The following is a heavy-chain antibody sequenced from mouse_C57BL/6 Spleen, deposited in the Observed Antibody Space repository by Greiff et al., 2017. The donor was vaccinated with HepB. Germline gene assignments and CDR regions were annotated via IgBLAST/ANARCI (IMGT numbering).Heavy chain of an antibody. D-gene: IGHD1-1*01. CDR3: ARESSYGSSSDY. CDR1: GYTFTSYW. V-gene: IGHV1-69*01. J-gene: IGHJ2*01. Sequence: VQLQQSGAELVMPGASVKLSCKASGYTFTSYWMHWVKQRPGQGLEWIGEIDPSDSYTNYNQKFKGKSTLTVDKSSTTAYMQLSSLTSEDSAVYYCARESSYGSSSDYWGQGTTRTVS. CDR2: IDPSDSYT.